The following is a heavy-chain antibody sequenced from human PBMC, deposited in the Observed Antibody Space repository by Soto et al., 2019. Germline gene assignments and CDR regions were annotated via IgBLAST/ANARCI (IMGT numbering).Heavy chain of an antibody. Sequence: QVQLQESGPGLVKPSETLSLTCTVSGGSISSYYWSWIRQPPGKGLEWIGYIYYSGSTNYNPSLKSRVTISVDTSKNQFSLKLSSVTAADTAVYYCAREKVRGVEDAFDIWGQGTIVTVSS. CDR1: GGSISSYY. J-gene: IGHJ3*02. CDR2: IYYSGST. V-gene: IGHV4-59*12. D-gene: IGHD3-10*01. CDR3: AREKVRGVEDAFDI.